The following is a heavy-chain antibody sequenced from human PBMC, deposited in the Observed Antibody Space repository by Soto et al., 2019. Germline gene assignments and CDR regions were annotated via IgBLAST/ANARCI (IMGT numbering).Heavy chain of an antibody. CDR3: ARHAYRVASYFDY. CDR2: IYYSGST. J-gene: IGHJ4*01. CDR1: GGSSSSYY. D-gene: IGHD3-16*01. Sequence: SETLSHTCTVSGGSSSSYYWSWIRQPPGKGLEWIGYIYYSGSTNYNPSLKSRVTISVDTSKKQFSLNLSSVTAADTAVYYCARHAYRVASYFDYWGQGTLVTVSS. V-gene: IGHV4-59*08.